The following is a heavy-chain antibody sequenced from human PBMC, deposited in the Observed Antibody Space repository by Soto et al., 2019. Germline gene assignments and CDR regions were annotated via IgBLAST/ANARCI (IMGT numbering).Heavy chain of an antibody. V-gene: IGHV1-69*01. J-gene: IGHJ6*02. D-gene: IGHD6-13*01. CDR3: ARDLYSSSWYGSYYYYDMDV. CDR1: GGTFSSYA. CDR2: IIPIFGTA. Sequence: QVQLVQSGAEVKKPGSSVKVSCKASGGTFSSYAISWVRQAPGQGLEWMGGIIPIFGTANYAQKFQGRVTITADESTSTAYMELSSLRSEDTAVYYCARDLYSSSWYGSYYYYDMDVWGQGTTVTVSS.